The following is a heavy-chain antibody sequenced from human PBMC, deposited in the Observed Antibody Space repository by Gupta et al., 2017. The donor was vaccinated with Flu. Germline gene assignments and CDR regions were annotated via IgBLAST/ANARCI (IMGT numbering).Heavy chain of an antibody. CDR1: GFTVSSNY. Sequence: EVQLVESGGGLVQPGGSLRLSCAASGFTVSSNYMSWVRQAPGKGLEWVSVIYSGGSTYYADSVKGRFTISIDNSKNTLYLQMNSLRAEDTAVYYCASFRRWSGYYNWFDPWGQGTLVTVSS. CDR2: IYSGGST. D-gene: IGHD3-3*01. V-gene: IGHV3-66*02. CDR3: ASFRRWSGYYNWFDP. J-gene: IGHJ5*02.